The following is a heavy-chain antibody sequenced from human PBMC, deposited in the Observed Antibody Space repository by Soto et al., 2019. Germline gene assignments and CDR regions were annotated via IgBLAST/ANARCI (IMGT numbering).Heavy chain of an antibody. J-gene: IGHJ1*01. Sequence: SETLSLTCAVDGGSFSGYYWSWIRQPPGKGLEWIGEINHSGSTNYNPSLKSRVTISVDTSKNQFSLKLSSVTAADTAVYYCARAVPRYCSGGSCYTGMPYWAQGTLVTVS. CDR1: GGSFSGYY. CDR3: ARAVPRYCSGGSCYTGMPY. D-gene: IGHD2-15*01. CDR2: INHSGST. V-gene: IGHV4-34*01.